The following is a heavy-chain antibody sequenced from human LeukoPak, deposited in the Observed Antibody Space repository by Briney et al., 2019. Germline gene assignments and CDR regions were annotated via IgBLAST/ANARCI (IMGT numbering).Heavy chain of an antibody. CDR2: ISYDGSNK. J-gene: IGHJ6*02. CDR3: AREEGYGSGSYYNTLSYYYYCMDV. CDR1: GFTFSSYA. V-gene: IGHV3-30-3*01. D-gene: IGHD3-10*01. Sequence: GGSLRLSCAASGFTFSSYAMHGVRQAPGKGLEWGAVISYDGSNKYYADSVKGRFTISRDNSKNTLYLQMNSLRAEDTAVYYCAREEGYGSGSYYNTLSYYYYCMDVWGQGTTVTVSS.